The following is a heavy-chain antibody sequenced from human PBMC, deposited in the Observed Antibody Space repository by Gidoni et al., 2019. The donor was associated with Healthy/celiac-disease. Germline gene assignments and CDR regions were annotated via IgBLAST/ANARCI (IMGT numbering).Heavy chain of an antibody. CDR3: ARDEYYYGSGKLDYYGMDV. Sequence: EVQLVESGGGLVQPGGSLRLSCAASGFTVSSNYMSWVRQAPGKGLEWVSVIYSGGSTYYADSVKGRFTISRDNSKNTLYLQMNSLRAEDTAVYYCARDEYYYGSGKLDYYGMDVWGQGTTVTVSS. J-gene: IGHJ6*02. V-gene: IGHV3-66*02. CDR1: GFTVSSNY. CDR2: IYSGGST. D-gene: IGHD3-10*01.